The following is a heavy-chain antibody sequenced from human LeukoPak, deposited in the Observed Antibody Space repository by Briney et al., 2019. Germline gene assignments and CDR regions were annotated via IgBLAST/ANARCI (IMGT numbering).Heavy chain of an antibody. Sequence: PGGSLRLSCAASGXTFSSYSMNWVRQAPGKGLEWVSSISSSSSYIYYADSVKGRFTISRDNAKNSLYLQMNSLRAEDTAVYYCARERQITMIVPDYFDYWGQGTLVTVSS. CDR2: ISSSSSYI. D-gene: IGHD3-22*01. J-gene: IGHJ4*02. CDR3: ARERQITMIVPDYFDY. CDR1: GXTFSSYS. V-gene: IGHV3-21*01.